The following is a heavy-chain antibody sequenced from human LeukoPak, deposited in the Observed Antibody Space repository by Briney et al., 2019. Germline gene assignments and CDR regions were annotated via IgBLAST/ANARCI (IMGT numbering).Heavy chain of an antibody. J-gene: IGHJ4*02. V-gene: IGHV4-59*01. CDR1: VGSISTYY. Sequence: PSETLSLTCTVSVGSISTYYWSWIRQPPGKGLEWIGYIYYSGSTNYSPSLKSRVTISVDTSKNQFSLKLSSVTEADTAVYYCARDSTDYYGSGSFSYDYWGQGTLVTVSS. D-gene: IGHD3-10*01. CDR2: IYYSGST. CDR3: ARDSTDYYGSGSFSYDY.